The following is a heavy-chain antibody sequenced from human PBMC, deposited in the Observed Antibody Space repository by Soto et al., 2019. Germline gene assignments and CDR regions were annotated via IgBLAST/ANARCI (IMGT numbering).Heavy chain of an antibody. J-gene: IGHJ4*02. CDR3: ARDGRAAAYDY. CDR1: GGTFSSYA. V-gene: IGHV1-69*13. Sequence: GASVKVSCKASGGTFSSYAISWVRQAPGQGLEWMGGIIPIFGTANYAQKFQGRVTVTADESTSTAYMELSSLRSEDTAVYYCARDGRAAAYDYWGQGTLVTSPQ. D-gene: IGHD6-13*01. CDR2: IIPIFGTA.